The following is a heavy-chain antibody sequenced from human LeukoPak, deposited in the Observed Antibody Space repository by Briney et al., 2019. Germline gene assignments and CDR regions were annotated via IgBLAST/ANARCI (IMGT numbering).Heavy chain of an antibody. D-gene: IGHD6-6*01. J-gene: IGHJ4*02. CDR2: ISYDGSNK. V-gene: IGHV3-30*04. CDR1: GLTFSSYA. CDR3: ARDLEDSSSF. Sequence: GRSLRLSCAASGLTFSSYAMDWVRQAPGKGRERGAVISYDGSNKYYADSVKGRFTISRDNSKNTLYLQMNSLRAEDTAVYYCARDLEDSSSFWGQGTLVTVSS.